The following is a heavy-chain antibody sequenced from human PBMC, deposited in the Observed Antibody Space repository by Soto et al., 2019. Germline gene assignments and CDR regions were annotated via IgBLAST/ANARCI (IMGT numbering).Heavy chain of an antibody. CDR1: GFTFSGSA. CDR2: IRSKANSYAT. J-gene: IGHJ4*02. Sequence: PGGSLRLSCAASGFTFSGSAMHWVRQASGKGLEWVGRIRSKANSYATAYAASVKGRFTISRDDSKNTAYLQMNSLKTEDTAVYYCTVWWVVRGVKSSRAYWGQGTLVTVSS. D-gene: IGHD3-10*01. CDR3: TVWWVVRGVKSSRAY. V-gene: IGHV3-73*01.